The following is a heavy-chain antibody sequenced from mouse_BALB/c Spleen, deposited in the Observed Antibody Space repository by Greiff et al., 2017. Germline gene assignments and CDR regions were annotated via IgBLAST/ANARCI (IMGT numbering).Heavy chain of an antibody. CDR3: ASFYYGNYGGYFDV. CDR1: GFSLTSYG. V-gene: IGHV2-2*02. J-gene: IGHJ1*01. Sequence: VHLVESGPGLVQPSQSLSITCTVSGFSLTSYGVHWVRQSPGKGLEWLGVIWSGGSTDYNAAFISRLSISKDNSKSQVFFKMNSLQANDTAIYYCASFYYGNYGGYFDVWGAGTTVTVSS. CDR2: IWSGGST. D-gene: IGHD2-1*01.